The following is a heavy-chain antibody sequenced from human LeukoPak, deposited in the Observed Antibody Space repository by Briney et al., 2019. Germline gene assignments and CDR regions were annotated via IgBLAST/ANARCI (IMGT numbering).Heavy chain of an antibody. V-gene: IGHV4-59*08. CDR1: GGSISGYY. Sequence: SETLSLTCTVSGGSISGYYWSWIRQPPGKGLEWIGYIYSCGSTNYDPSLKSRVTMSVDTSKNQFSLKLGSVTAADTAVYYCARHRYSSSSSYFDYWGQGTLVTVSS. CDR3: ARHRYSSSSSYFDY. D-gene: IGHD6-6*01. J-gene: IGHJ4*02. CDR2: IYSCGST.